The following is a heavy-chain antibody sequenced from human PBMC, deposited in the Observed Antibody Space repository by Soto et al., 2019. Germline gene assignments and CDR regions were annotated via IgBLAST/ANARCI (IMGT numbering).Heavy chain of an antibody. V-gene: IGHV3-23*01. CDR1: GFTFSNYA. CDR3: AKVLSPPGITAARDDY. D-gene: IGHD6-13*01. Sequence: GGSLRLSCAASGFTFSNYAMSWVRQAPGKGLAWVSAISGSGGSTFYADSVKGRFTISRDNFKNTLYLQMNSLRAEDTAVYYCAKVLSPPGITAARDDYWGQGTLVPVSS. CDR2: ISGSGGST. J-gene: IGHJ1*01.